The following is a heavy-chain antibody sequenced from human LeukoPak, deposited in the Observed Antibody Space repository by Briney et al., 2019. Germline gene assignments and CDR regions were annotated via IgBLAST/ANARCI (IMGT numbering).Heavy chain of an antibody. V-gene: IGHV4-30-2*01. CDR3: ARASVIGSSWSPNYYYYMDV. Sequence: SQTLSLTCAVSGGSISSGGYSWRWIRQPPGKGLEWIGYIYHSGSTYYNPSLKSRVTISVDRSKNQFSLKLSSVTAADTAVYYCARASVIGSSWSPNYYYYMDVWGKGTTVTVSS. CDR1: GGSISSGGYS. CDR2: IYHSGST. D-gene: IGHD6-13*01. J-gene: IGHJ6*03.